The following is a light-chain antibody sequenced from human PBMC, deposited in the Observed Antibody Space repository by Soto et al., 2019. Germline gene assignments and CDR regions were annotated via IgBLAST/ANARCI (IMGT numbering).Light chain of an antibody. CDR1: SSDVGGYNY. CDR3: SSYTSSSTDVV. CDR2: DVS. J-gene: IGLJ2*01. V-gene: IGLV2-14*01. Sequence: QSALTQPASVCESPGQSITISCTGTSSDVGGYNYVSWYQQHPGKAPKLMIYDVSNRPSGVSNRVSGSKSGNTASLIISGSKAEDEADYCCSSYTSSSTDVVFGGGTQVIVL.